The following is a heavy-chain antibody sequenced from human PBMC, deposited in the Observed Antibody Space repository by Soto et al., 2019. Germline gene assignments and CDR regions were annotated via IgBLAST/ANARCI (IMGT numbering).Heavy chain of an antibody. J-gene: IGHJ6*02. Sequence: QEQLVQSGAEVKKPGASVKISCKASGYTFNTYDINWVRQATGQGLEWMGWMNPESGSTGFAQSFQGRITLTGNTSIKTVYMEVSSLTNEDTAVYFCARSGATGYYSTHYYGMDVWGPGTTVTVSS. CDR3: ARSGATGYYSTHYYGMDV. CDR2: MNPESGST. CDR1: GYTFNTYD. V-gene: IGHV1-8*01. D-gene: IGHD3-9*01.